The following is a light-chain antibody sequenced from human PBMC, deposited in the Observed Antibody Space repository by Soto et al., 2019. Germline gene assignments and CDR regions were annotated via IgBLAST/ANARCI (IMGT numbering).Light chain of an antibody. V-gene: IGLV3-21*04. CDR1: NIGSKS. CDR3: QVWDSSSDLRV. CDR2: YDS. Sequence: SYELTQPPSVSVAPGKTASITCGGNNIGSKSVHWYQQKPGQAPVLVIYYDSDRPSGIPERFSGSNSGNTATLTISRVEAGDEADYYCQVWDSSSDLRVFGGGTKLTVL. J-gene: IGLJ2*01.